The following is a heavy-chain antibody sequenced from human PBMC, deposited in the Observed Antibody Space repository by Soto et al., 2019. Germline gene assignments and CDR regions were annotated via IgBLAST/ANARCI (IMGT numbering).Heavy chain of an antibody. CDR3: AAAEMATTPGAWLEP. V-gene: IGHV1-69*13. D-gene: IGHD5-12*01. CDR1: GVTFSSYA. Sequence: ASVKVSCKASGVTFSSYAISLLRQSTGQGLECMLVIIPTFGAANYAQKFQGRVTITADESTSTAYMELSSLRSEDTAVYYCAAAEMATTPGAWLEPWGQGTLVTVSS. CDR2: IIPTFGAA. J-gene: IGHJ5*02.